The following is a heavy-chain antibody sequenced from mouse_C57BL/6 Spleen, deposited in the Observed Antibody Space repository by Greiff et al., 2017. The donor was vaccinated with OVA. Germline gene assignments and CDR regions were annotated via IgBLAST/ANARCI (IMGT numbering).Heavy chain of an antibody. D-gene: IGHD3-3*01. CDR2: IYPRSGNT. Sequence: QVQLQQSGAELARPGASVKLSCKASGYTFTSYGISWVKQRTGQGLEWIGEIYPRSGNTYYNEKFKGKATLTADKSSSTAYMELRSLTSEDAAVYFCARRGDPGYFDVWGTGTTVTVSS. J-gene: IGHJ1*03. V-gene: IGHV1-81*01. CDR1: GYTFTSYG. CDR3: ARRGDPGYFDV.